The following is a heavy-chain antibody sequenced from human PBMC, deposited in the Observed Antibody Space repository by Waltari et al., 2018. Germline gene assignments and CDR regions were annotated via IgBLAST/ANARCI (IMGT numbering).Heavy chain of an antibody. CDR3: ARDKTDSGMDV. V-gene: IGHV4-38-2*02. CDR2: IYHSGST. CDR1: GYSISSGYY. Sequence: QVQLQESGPGLVKPSETLSLTCAVSGYSISSGYYWGWIRQPPGKGLEWIGSIYHSGSTYYNPSLKSRVTISVETSKNQFSLKLSSVTAADTAVYYCARDKTDSGMDVWGQGTTVTVSS. J-gene: IGHJ6*02.